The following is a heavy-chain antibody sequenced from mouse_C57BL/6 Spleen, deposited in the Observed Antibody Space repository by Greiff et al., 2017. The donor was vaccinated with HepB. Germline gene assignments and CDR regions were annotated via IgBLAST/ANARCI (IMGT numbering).Heavy chain of an antibody. Sequence: VQLQQSGAELVKPGASVKLSCKASGYTFTSYWMHWVKQRPGRGLEWIGRIDPNSGGTKYNEKFKSKATLTVDKPSSTAYMQLSSLTSEDSAVYYCARADYGNYTAYWGQGTLVTVSA. V-gene: IGHV1-72*01. CDR2: IDPNSGGT. CDR1: GYTFTSYW. D-gene: IGHD2-1*01. J-gene: IGHJ3*01. CDR3: ARADYGNYTAY.